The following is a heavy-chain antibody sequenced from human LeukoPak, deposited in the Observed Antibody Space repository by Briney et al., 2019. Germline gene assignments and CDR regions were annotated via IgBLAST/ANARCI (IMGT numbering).Heavy chain of an antibody. J-gene: IGHJ5*02. CDR1: GGSISSGSYY. Sequence: SETLSLTCTVSGGSISSGSYYWSWIRQPAGKGLEWIGRIYTSGDTDYNPSLKSRVSISVDTSKHQFSLKLSSLTASDTAVYYCARVGPYIEVDPWGQGTLVIVSS. V-gene: IGHV4-61*02. D-gene: IGHD5-12*01. CDR2: IYTSGDT. CDR3: ARVGPYIEVDP.